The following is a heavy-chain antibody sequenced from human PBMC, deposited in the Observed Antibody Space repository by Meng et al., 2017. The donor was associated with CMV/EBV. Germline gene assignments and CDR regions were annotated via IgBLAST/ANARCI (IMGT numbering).Heavy chain of an antibody. J-gene: IGHJ3*02. D-gene: IGHD3-3*01. Sequence: GESLKISCKGSGYSFTSYWTGWVRQMPGKGLEWRGIIYPGESDTRYSPSFQGQVTISADKSISTAYLQWSSLKASDTAMYYCARRAYYDFWSGLNPYDAFDIWGQGTMVTVSS. V-gene: IGHV5-51*01. CDR1: GYSFTSYW. CDR3: ARRAYYDFWSGLNPYDAFDI. CDR2: IYPGESDT.